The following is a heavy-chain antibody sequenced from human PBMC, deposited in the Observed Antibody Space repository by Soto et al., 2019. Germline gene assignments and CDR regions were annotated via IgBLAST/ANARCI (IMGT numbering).Heavy chain of an antibody. Sequence: SETLSLTCTVSGVTVSSDAYYWSWIRQHPGKGLEWIGNIYHTGSTYYSPSLKSRVVISLDTSNNQFSLKLTSVTAADTAVYYCARHGSNWGQGTLVTVSS. J-gene: IGHJ4*02. CDR1: GVTVSSDAYY. CDR2: IYHTGST. CDR3: ARHGSN. V-gene: IGHV4-31*03.